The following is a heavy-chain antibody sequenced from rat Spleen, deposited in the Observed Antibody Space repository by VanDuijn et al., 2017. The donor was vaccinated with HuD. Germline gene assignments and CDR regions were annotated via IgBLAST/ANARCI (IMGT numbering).Heavy chain of an antibody. CDR1: RFTFSNYG. CDR2: SSPGGGDT. CDR3: ARHALMYTTDPFAY. Sequence: EVQLVESGGGLVQPGRSLKLSCVALRFTFSNYGMHWIRQAPTRGLEWVASSSPGGGDTYYRDSVKGRFTISRDNAKSTLYLQMDSLRSEDTATYYCARHALMYTTDPFAYWGQGTLVTVSS. V-gene: IGHV5-19*01. D-gene: IGHD1-6*01. J-gene: IGHJ3*01.